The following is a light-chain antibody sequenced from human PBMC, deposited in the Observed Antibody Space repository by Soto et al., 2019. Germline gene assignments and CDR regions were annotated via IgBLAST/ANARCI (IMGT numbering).Light chain of an antibody. J-gene: IGLJ1*01. V-gene: IGLV4-60*03. CDR3: ATWDSQQGV. CDR1: SGHSSYI. CDR2: LEGSGSY. Sequence: HPVLTQSSSASASLGSSVKLTCTLSSGHSSYIIAWHQQQPGKAPRYLMKLEGSGSYNKGSGVPDRFSGSSSGADRYLTISNLQSEDEADYYCATWDSQQGVFGTGTKLTVL.